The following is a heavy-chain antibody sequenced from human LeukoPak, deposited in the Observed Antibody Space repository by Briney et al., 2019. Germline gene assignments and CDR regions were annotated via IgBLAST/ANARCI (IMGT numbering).Heavy chain of an antibody. CDR1: GGTFSSYA. V-gene: IGHV1-69*01. Sequence: ASVKVSCKASGGTFSSYAISWVRQAPGQGLEWMGGIIPIFGTANYAQKFQGRVTITADESTSTAYMELSSLRSEDTAVYYCARVREAAAGTKYRPRPYYFDYWGQGTLVTVSS. CDR3: ARVREAAAGTKYRPRPYYFDY. J-gene: IGHJ4*02. CDR2: IIPIFGTA. D-gene: IGHD6-13*01.